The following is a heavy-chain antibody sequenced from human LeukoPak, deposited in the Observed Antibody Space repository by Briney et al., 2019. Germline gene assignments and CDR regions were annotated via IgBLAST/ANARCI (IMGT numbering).Heavy chain of an antibody. J-gene: IGHJ4*02. CDR3: AKGSYYYDSSGYYR. CDR2: ISGSGGST. V-gene: IGHV3-23*01. Sequence: GGSLRLSCAASGFTFSSYAMSWVRQAPGKGLEWVSAISGSGGSTYYADSVKGRFTISRDNSKNTLYLQMSSLRAEDTAVYYCAKGSYYYDSSGYYRWGQGTLVTVSS. CDR1: GFTFSSYA. D-gene: IGHD3-22*01.